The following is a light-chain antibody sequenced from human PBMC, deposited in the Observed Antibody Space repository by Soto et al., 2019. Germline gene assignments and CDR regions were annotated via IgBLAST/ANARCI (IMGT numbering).Light chain of an antibody. V-gene: IGLV2-14*03. CDR1: SIDVGHPYNY. J-gene: IGLJ2*01. CDR3: MSYIASTSPHRV. CDR2: GVS. Sequence: QSVLTQPASVSGSTGQSVTISCTGTSIDVGHPYNYVSWYKQYPGKAPKLLNLGVSNRPSGISGRFSGSKSGNTASLTMSGLKREGEADYACMSYIASTSPHRVLGGGSKLTVL.